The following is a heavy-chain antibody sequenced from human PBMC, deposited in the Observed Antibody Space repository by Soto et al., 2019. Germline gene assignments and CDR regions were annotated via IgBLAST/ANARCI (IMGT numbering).Heavy chain of an antibody. CDR3: AFTVSGYYIV. J-gene: IGHJ4*02. CDR2: IFSADNT. Sequence: GGSLRLSCAASGFTVSSNYLSWVRQAPGKGLEWVSVIFSADNTHYADSVKGRFTISRDNSKNTVFLQMNSLRAEDTAVYYCAFTVSGYYIVWGQGTPVTVSS. CDR1: GFTVSSNY. V-gene: IGHV3-53*01. D-gene: IGHD1-26*01.